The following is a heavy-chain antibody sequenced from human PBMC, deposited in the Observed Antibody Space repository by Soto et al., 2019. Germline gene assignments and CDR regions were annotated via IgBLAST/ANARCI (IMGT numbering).Heavy chain of an antibody. CDR2: ISSGGTTI. V-gene: IGHV3-11*01. J-gene: IGHJ5*02. CDR3: ATKGGGYYFQFDP. Sequence: GSLRLSCAASGFTFSDYYMSWIRQAPGKGLEWVSYISSGGTTIYYADSVKGRFTISRDDAKNSLFLQMNSLRPEDTAVYFCATKGGGYYFQFDPCGQGTLVTAPQ. D-gene: IGHD3-22*01. CDR1: GFTFSDYY.